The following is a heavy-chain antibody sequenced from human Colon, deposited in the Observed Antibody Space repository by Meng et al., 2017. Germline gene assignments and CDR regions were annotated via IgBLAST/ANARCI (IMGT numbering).Heavy chain of an antibody. CDR1: GFTVSSNY. V-gene: IGHV3-53*02. CDR3: AGRYSSGWYVY. D-gene: IGHD6-19*01. J-gene: IGHJ4*02. CDR2: IYSGGTT. Sequence: EVQLVGTGGGFIQPGESLKLSCAASGFTVSSNYISWVRQAPGKGLEWVSVIYSGGTTYYADSVKGRFTISRDDSKNTVFLQMNSLRGEDTAVYYCAGRYSSGWYVYWGQGTLVTVSS.